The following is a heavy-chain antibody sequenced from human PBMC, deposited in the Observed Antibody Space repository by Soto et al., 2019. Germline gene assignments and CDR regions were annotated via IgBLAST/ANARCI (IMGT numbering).Heavy chain of an antibody. CDR2: ISYDGSNK. V-gene: IGHV3-30-3*01. D-gene: IGHD1-7*01. Sequence: HPGGSLRLSCAASGFTFSSYAMHWVRQAPGKGLEWVAVISYDGSNKYYADSVKGRFTISRDNSKNTLYLQMNSLRAEDTAVYYCARDGWNYVARDAFDIWGQGTMVTVSS. CDR1: GFTFSSYA. CDR3: ARDGWNYVARDAFDI. J-gene: IGHJ3*02.